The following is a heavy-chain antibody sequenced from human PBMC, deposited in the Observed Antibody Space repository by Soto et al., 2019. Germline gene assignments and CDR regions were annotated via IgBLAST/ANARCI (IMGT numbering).Heavy chain of an antibody. V-gene: IGHV2-26*01. CDR1: GFSLSNARMG. Sequence: QVTLKESGPVLVKPTETLTLTCTVSGFSLSNARMGVSWIRQPPGKALEWLAHIFSNDEKSYSTSLKSRLTISKDTTKSQVVLTMTNLDPVDTTTYYCARILGGYDILTGYFDYWGQGTLVTVSS. J-gene: IGHJ4*02. D-gene: IGHD3-9*01. CDR2: IFSNDEK. CDR3: ARILGGYDILTGYFDY.